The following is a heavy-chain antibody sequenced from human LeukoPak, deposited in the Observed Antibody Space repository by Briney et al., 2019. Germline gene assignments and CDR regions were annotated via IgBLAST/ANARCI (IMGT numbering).Heavy chain of an antibody. D-gene: IGHD1-1*01. CDR2: IYYSGTT. CDR3: ARDRGRGTLTGDAFDI. V-gene: IGHV4-39*07. CDR1: GGSISSSSYY. Sequence: PSETLSLTCTGSGGSISSSSYYWGWIRQPPGKGLEWIGTIYYSGTTYYNPSLKSRVTISVDTSKNQFSLKLSSVTAADTAIYYCARDRGRGTLTGDAFDIWGQGTKVTVSS. J-gene: IGHJ3*02.